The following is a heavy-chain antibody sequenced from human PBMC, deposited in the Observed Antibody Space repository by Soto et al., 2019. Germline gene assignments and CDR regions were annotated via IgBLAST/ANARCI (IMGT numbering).Heavy chain of an antibody. Sequence: GSLRLSCAASGFTFTNYWMSWVRQAPGKGLEWVANIKKDGSDKNHVDSVEGRFTISRDNAKNSLYLQMYGLRAEDTAVYYCARDLGTALVGFDYGMDVWGQGTTVTVSS. CDR2: IKKDGSDK. CDR3: ARDLGTALVGFDYGMDV. D-gene: IGHD5-18*01. CDR1: GFTFTNYW. V-gene: IGHV3-7*01. J-gene: IGHJ6*02.